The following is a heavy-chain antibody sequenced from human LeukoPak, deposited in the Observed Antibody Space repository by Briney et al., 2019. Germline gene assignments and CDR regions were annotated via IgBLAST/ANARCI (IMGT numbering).Heavy chain of an antibody. Sequence: SVKVSCKASGGTFSSYAISWVRQAPGQGLEWMGGIIPIFGIANYAQKFQGRVTITADESTSTAYMELSSLRSEDTAVYYCARDPGDYGDYDGDDYWGQGTLVTVSS. CDR1: GGTFSSYA. J-gene: IGHJ4*02. V-gene: IGHV1-69*13. CDR3: ARDPGDYGDYDGDDY. CDR2: IIPIFGIA. D-gene: IGHD4-17*01.